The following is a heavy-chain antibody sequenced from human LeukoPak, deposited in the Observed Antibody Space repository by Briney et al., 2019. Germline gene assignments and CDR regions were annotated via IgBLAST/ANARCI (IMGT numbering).Heavy chain of an antibody. Sequence: GGSLRLSCAASGFTFSSYAMSWVRQAPGKGLEWVSAISGSGGSTYYADSVKGRFTISRDNSKNTLYLQMNSLRAEDTAVYYCARAFNCSSTSCNYYYYGMDVWGQGTTVTVSS. V-gene: IGHV3-23*01. CDR3: ARAFNCSSTSCNYYYYGMDV. J-gene: IGHJ6*02. CDR1: GFTFSSYA. D-gene: IGHD2-2*01. CDR2: ISGSGGST.